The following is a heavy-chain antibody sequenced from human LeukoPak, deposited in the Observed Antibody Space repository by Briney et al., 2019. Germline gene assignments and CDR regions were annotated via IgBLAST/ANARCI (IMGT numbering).Heavy chain of an antibody. CDR2: MKYDGSEK. Sequence: PGGSLRLSCAASGFTFDDYGMSWVRQAPGKGLEWVANMKYDGSEKDYVDSVKGRFTISRDNAKNSLYLQMNSLRAEDTAVCYCARDIAAAGLFFDYWGQGTLVTVSS. CDR3: ARDIAAAGLFFDY. D-gene: IGHD6-13*01. V-gene: IGHV3-7*01. J-gene: IGHJ4*02. CDR1: GFTFDDYG.